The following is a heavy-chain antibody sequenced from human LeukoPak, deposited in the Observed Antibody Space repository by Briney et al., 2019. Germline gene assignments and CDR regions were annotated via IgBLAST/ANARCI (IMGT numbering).Heavy chain of an antibody. D-gene: IGHD3-10*01. Sequence: TLSLTCTVSGGSISSGSYYWSWIRQPAGKGLEWIGRIYTSGSTNYNPSLKSRVTISVDTSKNQFSLKLSSVTAADTAVYYCAREDVLLDAFDIWGQGTMVTVSS. V-gene: IGHV4-61*02. CDR1: GGSISSGSYY. J-gene: IGHJ3*02. CDR3: AREDVLLDAFDI. CDR2: IYTSGST.